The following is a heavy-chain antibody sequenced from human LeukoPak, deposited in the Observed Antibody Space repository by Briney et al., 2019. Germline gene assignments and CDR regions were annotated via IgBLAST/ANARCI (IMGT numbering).Heavy chain of an antibody. J-gene: IGHJ4*02. D-gene: IGHD6-6*01. CDR1: GYTFTSYG. Sequence: ASVKVSCKASGYTFTSYGISWVRQAPGQGLEWMGWISAYNGNTNYAQKLQGRVTMTTDTSTSTAYMELRSLRSDDTAVYYCARAHTGTIAARSPSDYWGQGTLVTVSS. V-gene: IGHV1-18*01. CDR3: ARAHTGTIAARSPSDY. CDR2: ISAYNGNT.